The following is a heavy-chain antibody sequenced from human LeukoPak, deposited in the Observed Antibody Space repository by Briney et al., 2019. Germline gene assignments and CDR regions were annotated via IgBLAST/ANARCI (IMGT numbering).Heavy chain of an antibody. CDR1: GGSISSSNW. CDR3: ARGYCSSTSCYYYGMDV. J-gene: IGHJ6*04. D-gene: IGHD2-2*01. V-gene: IGHV4-4*02. Sequence: SETLSLTCAVSGGSISSSNWWSWVRQPPGKGLEWIGEIYHSGSTYYNPSLKSRVAISVDKSKNQFSLKLSSVTAADTAVYYCARGYCSSTSCYYYGMDVWGKGTTVTVSS. CDR2: IYHSGST.